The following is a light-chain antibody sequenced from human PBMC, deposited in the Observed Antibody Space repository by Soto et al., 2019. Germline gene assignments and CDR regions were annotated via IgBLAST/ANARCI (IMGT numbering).Light chain of an antibody. J-gene: IGKJ3*01. CDR1: QTILYGSNNKNY. CDR2: WAS. V-gene: IGKV4-1*01. CDR3: HQYYRPPFA. Sequence: IVMTQSPESPGVSLGERATINCKSNQTILYGSNNKNYLSWYQQKPVQPPKLLIYWASTRKYGVPERFSGSGSGTDFTLSITNLQAEDVAVYYCHQYYRPPFAFGPGTKVHL.